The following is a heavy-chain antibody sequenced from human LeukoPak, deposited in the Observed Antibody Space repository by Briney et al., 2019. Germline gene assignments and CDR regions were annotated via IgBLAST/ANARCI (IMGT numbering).Heavy chain of an antibody. CDR3: AKEGSQYASSWFGH. CDR2: ISHDGTVT. CDR1: GFTFSSYG. V-gene: IGHV3-30*18. D-gene: IGHD2-2*01. Sequence: GRSLRLSCAASGFTFSSYGMQWVRQAPGMGPEWVSVISHDGTVTHYADSVKGRFTISRDSSTNRLYLQMDSLRTEDTAVYYCAKEGSQYASSWFGHWGQGTLVTVSS. J-gene: IGHJ5*02.